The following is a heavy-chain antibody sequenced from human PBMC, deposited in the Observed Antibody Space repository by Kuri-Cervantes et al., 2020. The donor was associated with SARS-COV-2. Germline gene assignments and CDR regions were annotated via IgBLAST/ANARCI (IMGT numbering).Heavy chain of an antibody. CDR3: ARQMMSSITIFGVVITRNWFDP. Sequence: SETLSLTCTVSAGSISSSSYYWGWIRQPPRKGLEWIGSMYYSGSTFYNPSLKSRVTMSVDTSENQFSLKLSSVTAADTAVYYCARQMMSSITIFGVVITRNWFDPWGQGTLVTGAS. V-gene: IGHV4-39*01. CDR2: MYYSGST. CDR1: AGSISSSSYY. J-gene: IGHJ5*02. D-gene: IGHD3-3*01.